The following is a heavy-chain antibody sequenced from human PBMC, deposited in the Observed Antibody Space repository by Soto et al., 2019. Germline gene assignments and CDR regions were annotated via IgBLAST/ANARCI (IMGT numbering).Heavy chain of an antibody. Sequence: GASVKVSCKASGYTFTGYYIYWVRQAPGQGLEWMGWINPNIGGTNYAQKFQGWVTMTRDTSISTAYMELSRLTSDDTAVYYCARGCGTTSCYEGRTFDIWGQGTMVTVS. CDR3: ARGCGTTSCYEGRTFDI. CDR2: INPNIGGT. V-gene: IGHV1-2*04. CDR1: GYTFTGYY. J-gene: IGHJ3*02. D-gene: IGHD2-2*01.